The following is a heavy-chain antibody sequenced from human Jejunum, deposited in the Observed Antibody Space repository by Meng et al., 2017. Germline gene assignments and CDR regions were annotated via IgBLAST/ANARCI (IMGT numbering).Heavy chain of an antibody. CDR2: IYYSGST. CDR3: ARGGFFEAAAANLIDS. D-gene: IGHD6-13*01. J-gene: IGHJ4*02. V-gene: IGHV4-61*01. Sequence: HGQMAASGPGLVRPSETLSLTCTVSGGSVSSGNYYWSWIRQPPGKGLEWIGYIYYSGSTNYNPSLKSRVTISVDTSKNQFSLKLSSVTAADTAVYYCARGGFFEAAAANLIDSWGQGTLVTVSS. CDR1: GGSVSSGNYY.